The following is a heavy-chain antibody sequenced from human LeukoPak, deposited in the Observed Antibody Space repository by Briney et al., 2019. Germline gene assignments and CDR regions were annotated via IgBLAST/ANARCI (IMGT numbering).Heavy chain of an antibody. CDR1: GTSISSRNYY. CDR2: IFDSGTT. CDR3: AGRTIAVSKDAFDY. V-gene: IGHV4-39*01. J-gene: IGHJ4*02. D-gene: IGHD6-19*01. Sequence: SETLSHTCTVSGTSISSRNYYWGWIRQPPGKGLEWIGSIFDSGTTYYNPSLKSRVTISVDTSKNQFSLKLRSVTAADTAVYYCAGRTIAVSKDAFDYWGQGTLVTVSS.